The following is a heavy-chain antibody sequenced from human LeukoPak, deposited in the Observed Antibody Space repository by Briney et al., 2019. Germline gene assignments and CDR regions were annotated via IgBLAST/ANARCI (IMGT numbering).Heavy chain of an antibody. CDR1: GGSISRYY. Sequence: SETLSLTCTVSGGSISRYYWSWIRQPPGKGLEWIGYIYYSGSTNYNPSLKSRVTISVDTSKNQFSLKLSSVTAADTAVYYCARGDSGYGTFDFWGQGTLVTVSS. D-gene: IGHD5-12*01. CDR2: IYYSGST. J-gene: IGHJ4*02. V-gene: IGHV4-59*08. CDR3: ARGDSGYGTFDF.